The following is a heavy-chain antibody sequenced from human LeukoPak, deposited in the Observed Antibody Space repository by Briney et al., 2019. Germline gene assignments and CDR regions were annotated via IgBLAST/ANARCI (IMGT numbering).Heavy chain of an antibody. CDR2: INPSGGST. Sequence: ASVKVSCKASGYTFTSYYMHWVRQAPGQGLEWMGIINPSGGSTSYAQKFQGRVTMTRDTSTSTVYMELSSLRSEDTAVYYCARALGYGSGSYLLTIYWGQGTLVTVSS. V-gene: IGHV1-46*01. D-gene: IGHD3-10*01. J-gene: IGHJ4*02. CDR3: ARALGYGSGSYLLTIY. CDR1: GYTFTSYY.